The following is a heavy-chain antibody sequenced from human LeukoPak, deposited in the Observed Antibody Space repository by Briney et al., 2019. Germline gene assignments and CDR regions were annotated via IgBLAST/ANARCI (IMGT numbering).Heavy chain of an antibody. J-gene: IGHJ4*02. D-gene: IGHD2-2*01. CDR1: GFTFSNAW. Sequence: GSLRLSCAASGFTFSNAWMSWVRQAPGKGLGWVGRIKSKTDGGTTDYAAPVKGRFTISRDDSKNTLYLQMNSLKTEDTAVYYCTTVSRLVPAAPVDYWGQGTLVTVSS. CDR3: TTVSRLVPAAPVDY. V-gene: IGHV3-15*01. CDR2: IKSKTDGGTT.